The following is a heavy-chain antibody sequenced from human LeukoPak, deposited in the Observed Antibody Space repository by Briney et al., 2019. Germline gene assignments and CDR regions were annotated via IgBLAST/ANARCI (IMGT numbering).Heavy chain of an antibody. CDR3: AKRGVVIRVVLVGFHKEAYYFES. D-gene: IGHD3/OR15-3a*01. Sequence: GGSLRLSCAASGFTFSSYAMSWVRQAPGKGLEWVAGISDSGGSTKYADSVKGRFTISRDNPKNTLFLQMNSLRAEDTAVYFCAKRGVVIRVVLVGFHKEAYYFESWGQGALVTVSS. J-gene: IGHJ4*02. V-gene: IGHV3-23*01. CDR2: ISDSGGST. CDR1: GFTFSSYA.